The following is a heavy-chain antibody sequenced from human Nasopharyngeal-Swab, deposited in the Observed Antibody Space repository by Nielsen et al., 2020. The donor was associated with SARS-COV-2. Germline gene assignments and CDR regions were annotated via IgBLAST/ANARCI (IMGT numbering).Heavy chain of an antibody. V-gene: IGHV4-30-4*01. D-gene: IGHD1-1*01. CDR2: IYYTGSS. CDR3: ARGTPFDY. CDR1: GDSISSGDYL. J-gene: IGHJ4*02. Sequence: SETLSLTCTVSGDSISSGDYLWTWIRQPPGKGLEWIGYIYYTGSSSYNPSLKSRLTISVDTSKNQFSLKLTSVTAADTAVYYCARGTPFDYWGQGILVTVSS.